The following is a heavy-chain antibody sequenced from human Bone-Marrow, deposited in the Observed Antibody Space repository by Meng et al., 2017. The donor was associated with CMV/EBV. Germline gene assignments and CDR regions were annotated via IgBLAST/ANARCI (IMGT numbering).Heavy chain of an antibody. CDR1: GFTFRSYG. V-gene: IGHV3-48*04. D-gene: IGHD6-13*01. CDR2: ISSSSTI. CDR3: ARDQQLPSYYYYYYGKDV. J-gene: IGHJ6*02. Sequence: GGSLRLSCAASGFTFRSYGMHWVRQAPGKGLEWVSYISSSSTIYYADSVKGRFTISRDNAKNSLYLQMNSLRAEDTAVYYCARDQQLPSYYYYYYGKDVWGQGTTVTVSS.